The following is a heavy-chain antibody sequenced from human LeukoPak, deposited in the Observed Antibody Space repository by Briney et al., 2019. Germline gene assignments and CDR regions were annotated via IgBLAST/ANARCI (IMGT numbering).Heavy chain of an antibody. Sequence: SETLSLTCTVSGGSIGSYYWSWIRQPPGKGLEWIGYIYYSGSTNYNPSLKSRVTISVDTSKNQFSLKLSSVTAADTAIYYCANSFYGSGNYRRAFDIWGQGTMVTVSS. V-gene: IGHV4-59*01. J-gene: IGHJ3*02. CDR2: IYYSGST. CDR1: GGSIGSYY. CDR3: ANSFYGSGNYRRAFDI. D-gene: IGHD3-10*01.